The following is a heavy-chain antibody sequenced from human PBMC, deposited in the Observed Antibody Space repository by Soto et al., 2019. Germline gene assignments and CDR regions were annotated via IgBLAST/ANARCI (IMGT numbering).Heavy chain of an antibody. Sequence: PGGSLRLSCAASGFTFSNAWMSWVRQAPGGGLEWVGRIKRNIDGGTTDYAAPVKGRFAISRDDSKSILYLEMNSLRSEDTAVYYCTTVDAVVLNWGQGLLVTVSS. CDR3: TTVDAVVLN. J-gene: IGHJ4*02. V-gene: IGHV3-15*01. D-gene: IGHD6-19*01. CDR1: GFTFSNAW. CDR2: IKRNIDGGTT.